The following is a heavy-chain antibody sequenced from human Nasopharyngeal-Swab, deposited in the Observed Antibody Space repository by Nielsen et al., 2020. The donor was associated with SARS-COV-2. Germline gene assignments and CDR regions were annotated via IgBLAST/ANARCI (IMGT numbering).Heavy chain of an antibody. J-gene: IGHJ4*02. D-gene: IGHD3-16*01. Sequence: GESLKISCAASGFTFSSYAMHWVRQAPGKGLEWVAVISYDGSNKYYADSVKGRFTISRDNAKNSLYLQMNSLRAEDMALCYCAKDISPLGRGGFDYWGQGTLVTVSS. CDR1: GFTFSSYA. CDR3: AKDISPLGRGGFDY. CDR2: ISYDGSNK. V-gene: IGHV3-30-3*01.